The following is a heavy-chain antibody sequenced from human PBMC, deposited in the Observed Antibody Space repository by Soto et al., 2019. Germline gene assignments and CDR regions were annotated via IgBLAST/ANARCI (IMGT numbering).Heavy chain of an antibody. D-gene: IGHD6-13*01. CDR1: GFTFSSYA. V-gene: IGHV3-23*01. J-gene: IGHJ4*02. CDR2: ISGSGGST. Sequence: EVQLLESGGGLVQPGGSLRLSCAASGFTFSSYAMSWVRQAPGKGLEWVSAISGSGGSTYYADSVKGRFTISRDNSKNTLYLQMSSLRAEDTAVYYCANARQAAASPFDYWGQGTLVTVSS. CDR3: ANARQAAASPFDY.